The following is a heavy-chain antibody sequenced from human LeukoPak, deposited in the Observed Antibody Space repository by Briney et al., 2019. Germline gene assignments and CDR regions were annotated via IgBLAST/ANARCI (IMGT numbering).Heavy chain of an antibody. J-gene: IGHJ4*02. CDR2: ISAYNGNT. V-gene: IGHV1-18*04. Sequence: GASVKVSCKVSGYTFTGYYIHWVRQAPGQGLEWMGWISAYNGNTNYAQKLQGRVTMTTDTSTSTAYMELRSLRSDDTAVYFCERKRVYYYESGGFACWGQEPRVTVPS. D-gene: IGHD3-22*01. CDR1: GYTFTGYY. CDR3: ERKRVYYYESGGFAC.